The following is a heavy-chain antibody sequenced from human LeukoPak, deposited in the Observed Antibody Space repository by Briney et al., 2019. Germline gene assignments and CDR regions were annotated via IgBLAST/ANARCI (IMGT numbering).Heavy chain of an antibody. J-gene: IGHJ4*02. V-gene: IGHV4-59*01. D-gene: IGHD3-22*01. CDR2: IYYSGST. CDR1: GGSISSYY. CDR3: ARVKGINYYDSSGYYEAFDY. Sequence: SETLSLTCTVSGGSISSYYWSWIRQPPGKGLEWIGYIYYSGSTNYNPSLKSRVTISVDTSKNQFSLKLSSVTAADTAVYYCARVKGINYYDSSGYYEAFDYWGQGTLVTVSS.